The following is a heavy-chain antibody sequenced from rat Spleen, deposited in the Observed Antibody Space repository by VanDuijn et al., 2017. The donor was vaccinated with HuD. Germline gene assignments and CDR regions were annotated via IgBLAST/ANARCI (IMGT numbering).Heavy chain of an antibody. CDR2: ISSGGGGI. V-gene: IGHV5-25*01. Sequence: EVQLVESGGGLVQPGRSLKLSCAASGFTFSSFPMAWVRQAPTKGLEWVASISSGGGGIYYLDSVKGRFTISRDNARSTLYLQMDSLRSEDTASYYCARHHYDGYYHGPVLGVMDAWGQGDSVTVSS. J-gene: IGHJ4*01. D-gene: IGHD1-12*03. CDR3: ARHHYDGYYHGPVLGVMDA. CDR1: GFTFSSFP.